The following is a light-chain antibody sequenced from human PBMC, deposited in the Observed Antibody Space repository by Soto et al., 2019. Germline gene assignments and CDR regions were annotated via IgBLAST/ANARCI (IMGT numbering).Light chain of an antibody. CDR1: QDISNY. Sequence: DIQMTQSPSSLSASVGDRVTITCRASQDISNYLARYQQKPGEVPKLLIYGASTLQSGVPSRFSGSRSGTDFTLTISSLQTEDVATYYCQNYNRAPWTFGQGTKVETK. V-gene: IGKV1-27*01. CDR2: GAS. J-gene: IGKJ1*01. CDR3: QNYNRAPWT.